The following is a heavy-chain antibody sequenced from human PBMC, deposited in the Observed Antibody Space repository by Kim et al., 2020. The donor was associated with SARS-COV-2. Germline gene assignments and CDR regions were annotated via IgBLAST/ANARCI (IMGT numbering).Heavy chain of an antibody. Sequence: GGSLRLSCAASGFTFSSYEMNWVRQAPGKGLEWVSYISSSGSTIYYADSVKGRFTISRDNAKNSLYLQMNSLRAEDTAVYYCGRDGRPPEITIFGVVPTGWFDPWGQGTLVTVSS. V-gene: IGHV3-48*03. CDR1: GFTFSSYE. D-gene: IGHD3-3*01. CDR3: GRDGRPPEITIFGVVPTGWFDP. J-gene: IGHJ5*02. CDR2: ISSSGSTI.